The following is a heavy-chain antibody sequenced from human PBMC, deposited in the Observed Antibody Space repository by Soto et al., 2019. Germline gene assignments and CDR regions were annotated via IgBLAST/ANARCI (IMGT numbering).Heavy chain of an antibody. D-gene: IGHD6-19*01. V-gene: IGHV3-74*01. Sequence: VGSLRLSCAASGFTFSSYWMHWVRQAPGKGLVWVSRINSDGSSTSYADSVKGRFTISRDNAKNTLYLQMNSLRAEDTAVYYCARVARRRIAVAGFDYWGQGTLVTVSS. CDR3: ARVARRRIAVAGFDY. CDR2: INSDGSST. J-gene: IGHJ4*02. CDR1: GFTFSSYW.